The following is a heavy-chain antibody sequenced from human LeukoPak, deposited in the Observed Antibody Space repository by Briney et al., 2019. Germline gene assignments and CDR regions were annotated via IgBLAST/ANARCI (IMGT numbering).Heavy chain of an antibody. CDR2: IIPIFGTA. J-gene: IGHJ4*02. CDR3: ASLPAATAGFDY. V-gene: IGHV1-69*01. Sequence: SVKVSCKASGGTFGSYAISWVRQAPGQGLEWMGGIIPIFGTANYAQKFQGRVTITADESTSTAYMELSSLRSEDTAVYYCASLPAATAGFDYWGQGTLVTVSS. CDR1: GGTFGSYA. D-gene: IGHD6-13*01.